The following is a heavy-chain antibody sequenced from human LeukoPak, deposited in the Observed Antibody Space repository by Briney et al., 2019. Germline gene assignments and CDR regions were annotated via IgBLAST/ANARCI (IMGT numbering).Heavy chain of an antibody. CDR1: GGSISSSSYY. V-gene: IGHV4-39*01. Sequence: SETLSLTCTVSGGSISSSSYYWGWIRQPPGKGLEWIGSIYYSGSTYYNPSLKSRVTISVDTSKNQFSLKLSSVTAADTAVYYCARGTLRFLEWPIDFDIWGQGTMVTVSS. CDR3: ARGTLRFLEWPIDFDI. CDR2: IYYSGST. D-gene: IGHD3-3*01. J-gene: IGHJ3*02.